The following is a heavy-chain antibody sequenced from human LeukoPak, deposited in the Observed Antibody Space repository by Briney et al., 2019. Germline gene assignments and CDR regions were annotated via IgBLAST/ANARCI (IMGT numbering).Heavy chain of an antibody. J-gene: IGHJ5*02. D-gene: IGHD2/OR15-2a*01. V-gene: IGHV4-34*01. Sequence: SETLSLTCAVYGGSFTAYYWNWIRQPPGKGLEWIGEISHSGTTNSNPSLKSRVTISVDTSKNQFSLKLSSVTAADTAVYYCARANRPRSRNFFDPWGQGTLVTVSS. CDR1: GGSFTAYY. CDR2: ISHSGTT. CDR3: ARANRPRSRNFFDP.